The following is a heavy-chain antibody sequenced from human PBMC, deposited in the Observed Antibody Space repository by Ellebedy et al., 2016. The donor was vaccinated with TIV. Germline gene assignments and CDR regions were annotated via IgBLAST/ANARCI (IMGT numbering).Heavy chain of an antibody. V-gene: IGHV1-46*04. Sequence: ASVKVSXXASGFTLTSYYMHWVRQAPGQGLEWMGIIIPSGGITSYAQKLQGRVTMTTDTSTSTVYMELSSLRSEDTAMYYCAKESPRIKYFDFWGQGTLVTVSS. D-gene: IGHD1-14*01. CDR1: GFTLTSYY. CDR2: IIPSGGIT. J-gene: IGHJ4*01. CDR3: AKESPRIKYFDF.